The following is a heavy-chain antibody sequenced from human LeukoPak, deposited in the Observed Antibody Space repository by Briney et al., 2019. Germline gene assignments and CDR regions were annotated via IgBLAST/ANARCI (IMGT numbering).Heavy chain of an antibody. CDR2: INHSGST. J-gene: IGHJ4*02. CDR3: ARMYYDYVWGSYRSLVY. D-gene: IGHD3-16*02. V-gene: IGHV4-34*01. CDR1: GGSFSGYY. Sequence: KPSETLSLTCAVYGGSFSGYYWSWIRQPPGKGLEWIGEINHSGSTNYNPSLKSRVTISVDTSKNQFSLKLSSVTAADTAAYYCARMYYDYVWGSYRSLVYWGQGTLVTVSS.